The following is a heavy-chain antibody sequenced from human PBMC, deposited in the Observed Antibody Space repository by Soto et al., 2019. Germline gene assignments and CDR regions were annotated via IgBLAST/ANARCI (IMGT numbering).Heavy chain of an antibody. Sequence: GGSLRLSCAASGFTFSSYSMNWVRQAPGKGLEWVSSISSSSSYIYYADSVKGRFTISRDNAKNSLYLQMNSLRAEDTAVYYCARDHASITMIVVLAYWGQGTLVTVSS. CDR1: GFTFSSYS. D-gene: IGHD3-22*01. V-gene: IGHV3-21*01. CDR2: ISSSSSYI. CDR3: ARDHASITMIVVLAY. J-gene: IGHJ4*02.